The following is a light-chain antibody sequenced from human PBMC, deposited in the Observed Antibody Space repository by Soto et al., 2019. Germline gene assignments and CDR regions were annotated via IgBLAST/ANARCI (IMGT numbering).Light chain of an antibody. J-gene: IGKJ4*01. CDR1: QSVTSNY. CDR3: QQRSNWPPVIT. Sequence: EIVLTQSPGTLSLSPGERATLSCGASQSVTSNYLAWYQQKPDQAPRLLIYDASTRATGIPARFSGSGSGTDFTLTISSLEPEDFAVYYCQQRSNWPPVITFGGGTKVDIK. V-gene: IGKV3D-20*02. CDR2: DAS.